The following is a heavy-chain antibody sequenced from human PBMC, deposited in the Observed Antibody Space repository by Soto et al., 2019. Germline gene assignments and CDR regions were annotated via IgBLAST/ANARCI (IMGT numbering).Heavy chain of an antibody. V-gene: IGHV4-59*01. CDR2: IYYSGST. CDR1: GGSISSYY. D-gene: IGHD3-16*01. J-gene: IGHJ4*02. Sequence: QVQLQESGPGLVKPSETLSLTCTVSGGSISSYYWSWIRQPPGKGLEWIGYIYYSGSTNSNPSLKSRVTISVDTSKNQFSLKLSSVTAADTAVYYCARVWGYAFDYWGQGTLVTVSS. CDR3: ARVWGYAFDY.